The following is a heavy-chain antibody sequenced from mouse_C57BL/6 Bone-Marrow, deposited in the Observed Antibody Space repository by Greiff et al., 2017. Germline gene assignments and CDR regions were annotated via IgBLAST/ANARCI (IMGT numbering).Heavy chain of an antibody. CDR3: AYGSCYYGSSSFFEY. CDR1: GYTFTSYW. V-gene: IGHV1-52*01. D-gene: IGHD1-1*01. Sequence: VQLQQPGAELVRPGSSVKLSCKASGYTFTSYWMHWVKQRPIQGLEWIGNIDPSDSETHYNQKFKDKATLTVDKSSSTAYMQLRSLTSEDSAVYYCAYGSCYYGSSSFFEYWGQGTTLTVSS. J-gene: IGHJ2*01. CDR2: IDPSDSET.